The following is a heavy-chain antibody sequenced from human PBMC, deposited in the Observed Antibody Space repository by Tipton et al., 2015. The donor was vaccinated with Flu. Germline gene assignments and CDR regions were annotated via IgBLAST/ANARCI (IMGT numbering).Heavy chain of an antibody. D-gene: IGHD6-19*01. J-gene: IGHJ4*02. CDR1: GGSLTSVGYY. Sequence: TLSLTCSVSGGSLTSVGYYLGWIRQPPGKGLEWIGIVNDSGNTYYNPSLKRRASMSVDTSKKEFSLRLSSVTAADTAVYYCAAKFAYFSGWESLDYWGQGTLVTVSS. CDR3: AAKFAYFSGWESLDY. CDR2: VNDSGNT. V-gene: IGHV4-39*01.